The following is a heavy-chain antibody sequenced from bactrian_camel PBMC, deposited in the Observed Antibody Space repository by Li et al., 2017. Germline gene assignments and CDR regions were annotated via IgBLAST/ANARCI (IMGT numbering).Heavy chain of an antibody. CDR1: GFTFSSYA. D-gene: IGHD6*01. Sequence: QLVESGGGLAQPGGSLKLSCAASGFTFSSYAVAWVRQAPGKGLEWVSMINSGSDSTYVSDSVKGRFTISRDNAENTLYLQMNGLKTDDTAVYYCAAVVAGGSSGEDYWGQGTQVTVS. V-gene: IGHV3S40*01. J-gene: IGHJ4*01. CDR3: AAVVAGGSSGEDY. CDR2: INSGSDST.